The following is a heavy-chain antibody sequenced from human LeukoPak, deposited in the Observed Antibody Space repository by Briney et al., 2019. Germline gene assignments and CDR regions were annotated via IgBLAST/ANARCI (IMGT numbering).Heavy chain of an antibody. V-gene: IGHV4-59*08. D-gene: IGHD4-17*01. CDR2: IYYTGNT. Sequence: SETLSLTCAVYGGSFSGYYWSWIRQPPGKGLEWIGYIYYTGNTNYNPSLKSRVTISVDTSKNQFSLRLTSLTAADTAVYYCARAGLNDYGASYYFDYWGQGTLVTVSS. J-gene: IGHJ4*02. CDR1: GGSFSGYY. CDR3: ARAGLNDYGASYYFDY.